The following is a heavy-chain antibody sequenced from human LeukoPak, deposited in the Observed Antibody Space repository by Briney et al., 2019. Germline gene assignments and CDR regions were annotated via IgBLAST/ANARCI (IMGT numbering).Heavy chain of an antibody. CDR1: GGSLSGSY. J-gene: IGHJ4*02. Sequence: PSETLSLTCAVSGGSLSGSYCTWIRQSPGKGLEWIGEINHSGRTNYNPSLGRRASISVDTSKRQFSLTLTFVTAADTAVYYCARDPCSTINCPLRFWGQGTLVTVSS. D-gene: IGHD2-2*01. CDR2: INHSGRT. CDR3: ARDPCSTINCPLRF. V-gene: IGHV4-34*01.